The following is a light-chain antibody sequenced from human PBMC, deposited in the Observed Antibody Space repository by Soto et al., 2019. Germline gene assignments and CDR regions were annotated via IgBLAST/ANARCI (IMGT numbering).Light chain of an antibody. J-gene: IGKJ2*01. CDR1: QTVASN. CDR2: GAS. CDR3: QQYHNWPPQYT. Sequence: EIVMTQSPATLSVSPGERATLACRASQTVASNVAWYQHKPGQAPRLLIHGASTRATGVPARFSGTGSGTEFTLTISSRQSDDFAVSYCQQYHNWPPQYTFGQGTKLQIK. V-gene: IGKV3-15*01.